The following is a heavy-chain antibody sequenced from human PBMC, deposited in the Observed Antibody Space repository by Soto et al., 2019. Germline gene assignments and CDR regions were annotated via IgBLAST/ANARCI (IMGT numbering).Heavy chain of an antibody. D-gene: IGHD3-10*01. CDR3: ARDFWEMAYFDY. J-gene: IGHJ4*01. V-gene: IGHV3-30-3*01. Sequence: QVQLVESGGGVVQPGRSLRLSCAASGFTLRTYAMHWVRQAPGKGLEWVAIISYDGTNRYYADSVKGRFTISRDNSKNTLYLQMNSLRPEDTAVYYCARDFWEMAYFDYWGHGILVTVSS. CDR1: GFTLRTYA. CDR2: ISYDGTNR.